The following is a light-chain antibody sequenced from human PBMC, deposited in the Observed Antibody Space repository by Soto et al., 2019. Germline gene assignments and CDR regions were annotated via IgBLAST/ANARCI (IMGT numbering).Light chain of an antibody. J-gene: IGKJ2*01. CDR2: DAS. CDR1: QSISNW. Sequence: DIQMTQSPSTLSASVGDRVTITCRASQSISNWLAWYQQKPGKAPKLLIYDASSLESGVPSRFSGSGSATEFTLTISSMQPDDLATYHCQQYNRLFTFGQGTKVDIK. CDR3: QQYNRLFT. V-gene: IGKV1-5*01.